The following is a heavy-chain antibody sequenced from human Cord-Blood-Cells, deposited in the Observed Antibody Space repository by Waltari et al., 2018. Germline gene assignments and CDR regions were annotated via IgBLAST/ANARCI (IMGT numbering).Heavy chain of an antibody. CDR1: GGTFSSYA. Sequence: QVQLVQSGAEVKKPGSSVKVSCKASGGTFSSYAISWVRQAPGQGFEWMGGISPIFGTANYAQKVQGRVTITADESTSTAYMELSSLRSEDTAVYYCASLGGEVATFDYWGQGTLVTVSS. CDR2: ISPIFGTA. D-gene: IGHD5-12*01. CDR3: ASLGGEVATFDY. V-gene: IGHV1-69*12. J-gene: IGHJ4*02.